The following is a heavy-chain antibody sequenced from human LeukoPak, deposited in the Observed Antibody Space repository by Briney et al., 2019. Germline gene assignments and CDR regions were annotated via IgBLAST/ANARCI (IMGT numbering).Heavy chain of an antibody. CDR1: GLTVNSNY. CDR2: IYSDGST. V-gene: IGHV3-53*01. D-gene: IGHD5-12*01. J-gene: IGHJ4*02. CDR3: ARREGNSGYNFYFDY. Sequence: GGSLRLSCAVSGLTVNSNYMNWVRQAPGKGLEGVSVIYSDGSTFYADSVKGRFTTSRDNSKNTLYLQMNSLRAEDTAVYFCARREGNSGYNFYFDYWGQGTLVTVSS.